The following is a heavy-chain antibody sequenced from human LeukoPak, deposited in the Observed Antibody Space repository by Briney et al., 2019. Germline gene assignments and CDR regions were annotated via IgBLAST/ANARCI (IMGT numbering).Heavy chain of an antibody. J-gene: IGHJ3*02. CDR3: ASQDYYDSTKNDAFDI. Sequence: GESLKISCKGSGYSFTSYWIGWVRQMPGKGLEWMGIIYPGDSDTRYSPSFQGQVTISADKSISTAYLQWSSLKASDTAMYYCASQDYYDSTKNDAFDIWGQGTMVTVSS. V-gene: IGHV5-51*01. D-gene: IGHD3-22*01. CDR1: GYSFTSYW. CDR2: IYPGDSDT.